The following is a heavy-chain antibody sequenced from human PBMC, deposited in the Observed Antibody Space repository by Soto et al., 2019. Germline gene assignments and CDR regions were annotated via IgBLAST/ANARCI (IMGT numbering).Heavy chain of an antibody. V-gene: IGHV1-69*08. CDR3: ARDHSYEGYSYGPTYYYYMDV. D-gene: IGHD5-18*01. CDR1: GGTFSSYT. CDR2: IIPILGIA. J-gene: IGHJ6*03. Sequence: QVQLVQSGAEVKKPGSSVMVSCKASGGTFSSYTISWVRQAPGQGLEWMGRIIPILGIANYAQKFQGRVTITADKSTSTAYMELSSLRSEDTAVYYCARDHSYEGYSYGPTYYYYMDVWGKGTTVTVSS.